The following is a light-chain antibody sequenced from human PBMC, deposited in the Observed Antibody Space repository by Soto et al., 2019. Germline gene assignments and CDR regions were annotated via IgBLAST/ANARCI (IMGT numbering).Light chain of an antibody. CDR2: GDT. Sequence: QSVLTQPPSVSGAPGQRVTISCTGSSSNIGAGHDVHWYRQLPGTAPKLLMYGDTNRPSGVPVRFSGSKSGTSASLAITGLQAEDEADYYCQSYDSSLSGSVFGGGTKLTVL. CDR3: QSYDSSLSGSV. J-gene: IGLJ2*01. CDR1: SSNIGAGHD. V-gene: IGLV1-40*01.